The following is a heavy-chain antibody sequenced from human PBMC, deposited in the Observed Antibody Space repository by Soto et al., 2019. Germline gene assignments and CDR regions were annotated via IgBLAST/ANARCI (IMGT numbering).Heavy chain of an antibody. V-gene: IGHV4-30-4*01. J-gene: IGHJ6*02. CDR1: GGSISSGDYY. D-gene: IGHD4-17*01. Sequence: SETLSLTCTVSGGSISSGDYYWSWIRQPPGKGLEWIGYIYYSGSTYYNPSLKSRVTISVDTSKNQFSLKLSPVTAADTAVYYCARAGGIGDYPERGPYYYGMDVWGQGTTVTVSS. CDR2: IYYSGST. CDR3: ARAGGIGDYPERGPYYYGMDV.